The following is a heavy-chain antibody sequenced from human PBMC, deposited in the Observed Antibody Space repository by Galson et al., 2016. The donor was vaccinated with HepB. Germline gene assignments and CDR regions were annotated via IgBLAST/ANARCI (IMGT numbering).Heavy chain of an antibody. Sequence: SLRLSCAASGFTFSDYAMSWVRQAPGKGLEWVSGIGGNGGSTYYADSVKGRFTISRDNSENTLSLQMNSLRAEDTALYYCAKGARSIVLVPPAPCDYWGQGTLVTVSS. CDR3: AKGARSIVLVPPAPCDY. D-gene: IGHD2-2*01. V-gene: IGHV3-23*01. J-gene: IGHJ4*02. CDR2: IGGNGGST. CDR1: GFTFSDYA.